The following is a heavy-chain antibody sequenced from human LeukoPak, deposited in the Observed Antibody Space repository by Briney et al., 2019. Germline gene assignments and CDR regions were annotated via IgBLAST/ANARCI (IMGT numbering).Heavy chain of an antibody. V-gene: IGHV1-3*01. D-gene: IGHD3-22*01. CDR1: GYTFTSYA. CDR3: AGEESRYYDSSGYPDPLDY. Sequence: ASVNVSCKASGYTFTSYAMHWVRQAPGQRLEWMGWINAGNGNTKYSQKFQGRVTITRDTSASTAYMELSSLRSEDTAVYYCAGEESRYYDSSGYPDPLDYWGQGTLVTVSS. CDR2: INAGNGNT. J-gene: IGHJ4*02.